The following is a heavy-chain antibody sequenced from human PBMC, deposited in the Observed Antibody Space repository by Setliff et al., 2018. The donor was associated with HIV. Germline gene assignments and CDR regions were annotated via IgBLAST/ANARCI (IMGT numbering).Heavy chain of an antibody. CDR1: GASFVGDNH. V-gene: IGHV4-30-4*01. Sequence: SETLSLTCAVSGASFVGDNHWSWIRQTPERGLEWIAYFMYTDIHYVNYLNYRNPSLASRLSISVDKSKNQFSLTLSSVTAADTAVYYCARGQGCGGGCHYALEMWGQGTMVTVSS. J-gene: IGHJ3*02. CDR2: FMYTDIHYVNYLN. D-gene: IGHD2-21*02. CDR3: ARGQGCGGGCHYALEM.